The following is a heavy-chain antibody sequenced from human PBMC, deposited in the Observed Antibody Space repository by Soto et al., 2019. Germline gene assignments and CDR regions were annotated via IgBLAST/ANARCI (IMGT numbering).Heavy chain of an antibody. J-gene: IGHJ5*02. CDR3: ARGFPLWFDP. V-gene: IGHV1-18*01. CDR2: ISAYNGNT. D-gene: IGHD3-16*02. CDR1: GGTFSSYA. Sequence: ASVKVSCKASGGTFSSYAISWVRQAPGQGLEWMGWISAYNGNTNYAQKLQGRVTMTRDTSASTAYMELSSLRSEDTAVYYCARGFPLWFDPWGQGTLVTVSS.